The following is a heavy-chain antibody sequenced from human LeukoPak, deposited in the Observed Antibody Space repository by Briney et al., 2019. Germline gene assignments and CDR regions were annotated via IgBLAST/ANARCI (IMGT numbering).Heavy chain of an antibody. J-gene: IGHJ4*02. Sequence: GGSLRLSCAASGFTFSSYSMNWVRQAPGKGLEWVAVISYDGSNKYYADSVKGRFTISRDNSKNTLYLQMNSLRAEDTAVYYCAKDLGYSYGLGYWGQGTLVTVSS. CDR3: AKDLGYSYGLGY. CDR2: ISYDGSNK. CDR1: GFTFSSYS. V-gene: IGHV3-30*18. D-gene: IGHD5-18*01.